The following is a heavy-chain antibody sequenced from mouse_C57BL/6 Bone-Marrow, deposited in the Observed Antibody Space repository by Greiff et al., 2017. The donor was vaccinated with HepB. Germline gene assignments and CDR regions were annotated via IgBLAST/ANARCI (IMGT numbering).Heavy chain of an antibody. CDR1: GFSFNTYA. D-gene: IGHD1-1*01. CDR3: VRRGYGSSHWYFDV. J-gene: IGHJ1*03. Sequence: GGGLVQPKGSLKLSCAASGFSFNTYAMNWVRQAPGKGLEWVAGRRSKSNNYATYYAESVKDRFTISRDDSESMLYLQMNNLKTEDTAMYYCVRRGYGSSHWYFDVWGTGTTVTVSS. V-gene: IGHV10-1*01. CDR2: RRSKSNNYAT.